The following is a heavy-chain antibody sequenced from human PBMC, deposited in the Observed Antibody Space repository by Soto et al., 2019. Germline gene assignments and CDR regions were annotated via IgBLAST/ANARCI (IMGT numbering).Heavy chain of an antibody. V-gene: IGHV4-61*01. CDR2: IYSGGST. CDR1: GGFVNSDTHS. CDR3: ARFVRSCSATTCSTRADV. Sequence: SETLSLTCTVSGGFVNSDTHSWSWIRQTPGKRLEWIGFIYSGGSTKNPSLRSRVTMSADTSKNQFSLKLRSVIVADTAVYHCARFVRSCSATTCSTRADVWGEGITVTVSS. D-gene: IGHD2-2*01. J-gene: IGHJ6*04.